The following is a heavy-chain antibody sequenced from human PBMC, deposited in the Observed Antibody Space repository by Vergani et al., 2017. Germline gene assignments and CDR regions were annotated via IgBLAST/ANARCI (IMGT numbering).Heavy chain of an antibody. Sequence: QVQLQESGPGLVKPSETLSLTCTVSGGSISSYYWSWIRQPPGKRLEWIGYIYYSGSTNYNPSLKSRVTISVDTSKNQFSLKLSSVTAADTAVYYCARGTSGGSYEEYNWFDPWGQGTLVTVSS. J-gene: IGHJ5*02. V-gene: IGHV4-59*01. CDR1: GGSISSYY. CDR2: IYYSGST. D-gene: IGHD1-26*01. CDR3: ARGTSGGSYEEYNWFDP.